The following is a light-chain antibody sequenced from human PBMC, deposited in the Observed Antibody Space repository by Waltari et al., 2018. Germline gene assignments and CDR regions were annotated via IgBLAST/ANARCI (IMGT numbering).Light chain of an antibody. V-gene: IGKV3-15*01. CDR1: QSVKVN. J-gene: IGKJ2*01. Sequence: TVMTQSPATLSLSPGETATLSCRASQSVKVNLAWYQTKVGQPPRLLIYAATSRTTGIPGRFSGSGSGTDFTLTISSLQSEDFAVYYCQQYDEWPFTFGQGTKVDFK. CDR3: QQYDEWPFT. CDR2: AAT.